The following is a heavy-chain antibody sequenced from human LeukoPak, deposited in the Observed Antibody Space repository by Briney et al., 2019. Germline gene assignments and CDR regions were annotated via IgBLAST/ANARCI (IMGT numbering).Heavy chain of an antibody. CDR2: INPNSGGT. CDR1: GYTFTGYY. V-gene: IGHV1-2*02. D-gene: IGHD2-2*01. J-gene: IGHJ4*02. Sequence: ASVKVSCKASGYTFTGYYMHWVRQAPGQGLEWMGWINPNSGGTNYAQKFQGRVTMTRDTSISTAYMELSRLTSDDTAMYYCARDYCSSTSCLFDYWGQGTLVTVSS. CDR3: ARDYCSSTSCLFDY.